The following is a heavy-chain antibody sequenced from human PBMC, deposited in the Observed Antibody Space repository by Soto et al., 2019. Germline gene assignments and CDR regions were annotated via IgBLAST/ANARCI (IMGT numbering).Heavy chain of an antibody. CDR1: GDSVSSNSAA. Sequence: SQTLSLTCAISGDSVSSNSAALNWIRQSPSRGLEWLGRTYYRSKWYNDYAVSVKSRITINPDTSKNQFSLQLNSVTPEDTAVYYCARDRGYGNYYYYYGMDVWGQGTTVTVS. D-gene: IGHD5-18*01. CDR3: ARDRGYGNYYYYYGMDV. J-gene: IGHJ6*02. V-gene: IGHV6-1*01. CDR2: TYYRSKWYN.